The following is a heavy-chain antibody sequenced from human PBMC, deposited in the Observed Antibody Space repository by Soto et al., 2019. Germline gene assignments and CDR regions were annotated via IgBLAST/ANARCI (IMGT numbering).Heavy chain of an antibody. J-gene: IGHJ4*02. CDR1: VGSFSGYY. D-gene: IGHD2-21*01. Sequence: ETLSLTCAVYVGSFSGYYWSWIRQPPGKGLEWIGEINHSGSTNYNPSLKSRVTISVDTSKNQFSLKLSSVTAADTAVYYCARGPSMRLMQFNRFFDYWGQGTLVTVSS. CDR2: INHSGST. V-gene: IGHV4-34*01. CDR3: ARGPSMRLMQFNRFFDY.